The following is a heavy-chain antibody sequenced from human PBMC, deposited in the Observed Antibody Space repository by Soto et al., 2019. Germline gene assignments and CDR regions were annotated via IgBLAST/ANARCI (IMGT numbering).Heavy chain of an antibody. CDR2: IRSKANSYAT. V-gene: IGHV3-73*01. J-gene: IGHJ4*02. CDR3: TSHSPGDMMRK. CDR1: RFTCSPSA. Sequence: PGGSPRLSCEASRFTCSPSATHCVRQATGKGLERVGRIRSKANSYATAYAEPVKGRCSISRDESKNTAYLQMNSQKTEDTAVHYCTSHSPGDMMRKWGRGTQVAVSS. D-gene: IGHD3-16*01.